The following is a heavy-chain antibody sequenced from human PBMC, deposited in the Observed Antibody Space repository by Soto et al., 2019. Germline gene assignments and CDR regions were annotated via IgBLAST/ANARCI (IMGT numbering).Heavy chain of an antibody. D-gene: IGHD2-2*01. Sequence: SVKVSCKASGGTFSSYAISWVRQARGQGLEWMGGIIPIFGTANYAQKFQGRVTITADESTSTAYMELSSLRSEDTAVYYCASAHTNKDIVVINWFDPWGQGTLVTSPQ. J-gene: IGHJ5*02. CDR1: GGTFSSYA. V-gene: IGHV1-69*13. CDR3: ASAHTNKDIVVINWFDP. CDR2: IIPIFGTA.